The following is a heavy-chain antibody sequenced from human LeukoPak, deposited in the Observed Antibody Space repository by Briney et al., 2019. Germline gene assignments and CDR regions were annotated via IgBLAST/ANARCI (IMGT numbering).Heavy chain of an antibody. CDR1: GGSINNSSYY. V-gene: IGHV4-61*01. Sequence: PSETLSLTCTVSGGSINNSSYYWSWIRQPPGKGLEWIGYIYYSGSTNYNPSLKSRVTISVDTSKNQFSLKLSSVTAADTAVYYCARDGYNSLDYWGQGTLVTVSS. J-gene: IGHJ4*02. CDR3: ARDGYNSLDY. CDR2: IYYSGST. D-gene: IGHD5-24*01.